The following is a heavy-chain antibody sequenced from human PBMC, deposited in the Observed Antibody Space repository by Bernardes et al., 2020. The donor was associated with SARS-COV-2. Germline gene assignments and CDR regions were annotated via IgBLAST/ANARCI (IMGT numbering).Heavy chain of an antibody. CDR1: GFTFSSSA. CDR3: AKDRDIAVPYYFDF. V-gene: IGHV3-23*01. Sequence: GGSLRLSCAASGFTFSSSAMSWVRQAPGKGLEWVSAISGSGGSTYYADSVKGRFTISRDNSKNTLSLQMNSLRAEDTAVYYCAKDRDIAVPYYFDFWGQGTLVTVSS. J-gene: IGHJ4*02. CDR2: ISGSGGST. D-gene: IGHD6-19*01.